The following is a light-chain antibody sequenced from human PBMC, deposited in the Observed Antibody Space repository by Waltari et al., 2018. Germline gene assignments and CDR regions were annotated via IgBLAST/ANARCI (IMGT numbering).Light chain of an antibody. CDR1: QSLGSSVGNTY. Sequence: DVVVTQSPLSLPVTLGQPASISCRSSQSLGSSVGNTYLNWFHLRPGPSPRRLIYETSTRDSGVPDRFSGSGSGAGFTLKISRVEAEDVGIYYCMQATHWPYTFGQGTKLEIK. J-gene: IGKJ2*01. V-gene: IGKV2-30*01. CDR3: MQATHWPYT. CDR2: ETS.